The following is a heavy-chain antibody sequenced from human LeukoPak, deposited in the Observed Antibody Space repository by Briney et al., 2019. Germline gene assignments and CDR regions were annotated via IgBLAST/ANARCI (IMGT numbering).Heavy chain of an antibody. D-gene: IGHD6-13*01. CDR1: GGSISSSSYY. CDR2: IGSSGNTM. Sequence: LSLTCTVSGGSISSSSYYWGWIRQPPGKGLEWVSYIGSSGNTMYYADSVRGRFTIFRDNAKNSLYLQMNSLRAEDTAVYYCARATYSTSRYFDYWGQGTLVTVSS. J-gene: IGHJ4*02. CDR3: ARATYSTSRYFDY. V-gene: IGHV3-11*01.